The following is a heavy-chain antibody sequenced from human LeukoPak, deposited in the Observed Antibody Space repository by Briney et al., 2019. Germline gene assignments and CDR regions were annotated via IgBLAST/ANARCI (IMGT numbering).Heavy chain of an antibody. Sequence: SETLSLTCTVSGGSISSYYWSWIRQPAGKGLEWIGRIYTSGSTNYNPSLKSRVTMSVDTSKNQFSLKLSSVTAADTAVCYCASLGRLGGYWYGMDVWGQGTTVTVSS. J-gene: IGHJ6*02. D-gene: IGHD3-16*01. V-gene: IGHV4-4*07. CDR1: GGSISSYY. CDR3: ASLGRLGGYWYGMDV. CDR2: IYTSGST.